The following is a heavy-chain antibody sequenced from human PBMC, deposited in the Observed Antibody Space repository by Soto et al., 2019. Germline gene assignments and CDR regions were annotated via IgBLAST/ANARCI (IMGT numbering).Heavy chain of an antibody. CDR2: IYYSGST. V-gene: IGHV4-59*01. D-gene: IGHD5-12*01. Sequence: QVQLQESGPRLVKPSETLSLTCTVSGDALSSYYWIWIRHPPGKGLEWVGYIYYSGSTNYNPSLKSRVTISVDTPKNQFSLKLTSVTAADTAVYYCARGVATIGPWGQGTLVTVSS. CDR3: ARGVATIGP. J-gene: IGHJ5*02. CDR1: GDALSSYY.